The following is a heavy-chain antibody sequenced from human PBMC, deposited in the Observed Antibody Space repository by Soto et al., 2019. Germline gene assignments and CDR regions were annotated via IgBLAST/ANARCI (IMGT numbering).Heavy chain of an antibody. CDR3: ARSQRGRTAFTFDY. V-gene: IGHV4-61*01. CDR1: GDSVIKANDY. D-gene: IGHD3-16*01. J-gene: IGHJ4*02. CDR2: IYYSGTT. Sequence: PAETLSLTCAVSGDSVIKANDYWSRIRQPPGKGLEWIGYIYYSGTTNYNSYLKSRLSLSVDMSKNQFSLKLASVTAADTAVYFCARSQRGRTAFTFDYWGQGALVTVSS.